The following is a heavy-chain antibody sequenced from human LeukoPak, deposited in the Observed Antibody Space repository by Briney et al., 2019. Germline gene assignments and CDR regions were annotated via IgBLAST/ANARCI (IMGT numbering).Heavy chain of an antibody. CDR3: AISPWWLNRRFDP. D-gene: IGHD2-8*02. J-gene: IGHJ5*02. Sequence: SETLSLTCTVSGGSISSSSYYWGWIRQPPGKGLEWIGSIYYSGSTYYNPSLKSRVTISVDTSKNQFSLKLSSVTAADTAVYYCAISPWWLNRRFDPWGQGTLVTVSS. CDR2: IYYSGST. CDR1: GGSISSSSYY. V-gene: IGHV4-39*01.